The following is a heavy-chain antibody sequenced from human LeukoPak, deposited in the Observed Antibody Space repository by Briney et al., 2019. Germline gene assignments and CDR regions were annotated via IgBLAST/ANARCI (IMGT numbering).Heavy chain of an antibody. Sequence: PGGSLRLSCAASGFTFSSYAMSWVRQAPGKGLEWVSEMGGSGGSTYYADSVQGRFTISRDNSANTLFLQMNSLRADDTAVYYCARRKLLAAGYYFDSWGQGTLVTVSS. V-gene: IGHV3-23*01. CDR2: MGGSGGST. CDR1: GFTFSSYA. CDR3: ARRKLLAAGYYFDS. D-gene: IGHD6-13*01. J-gene: IGHJ4*02.